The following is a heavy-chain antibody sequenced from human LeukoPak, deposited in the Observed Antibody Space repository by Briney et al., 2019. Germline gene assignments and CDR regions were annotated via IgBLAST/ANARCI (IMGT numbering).Heavy chain of an antibody. D-gene: IGHD3-22*01. CDR1: GYTFTSYA. V-gene: IGHV1-3*01. Sequence: ASVKVSCKASGYTFTSYAMHWVRQAPGQRLEWMGWINAGNGNTKYSQKFQGRVTITRDTSASTAYMELSSLRSEDTAVYYCARDVGSRGSQIDYWGQGTLVTVSS. CDR3: ARDVGSRGSQIDY. J-gene: IGHJ4*02. CDR2: INAGNGNT.